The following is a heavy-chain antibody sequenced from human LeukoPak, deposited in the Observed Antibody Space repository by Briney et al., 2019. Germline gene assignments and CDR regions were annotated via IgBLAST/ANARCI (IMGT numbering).Heavy chain of an antibody. Sequence: SETLSLTCAVYGGSFSGYYWSWIRQPPGKGLEWIGEINHSGSTNYNPSLKSRVTISVDTSKNQFSLKLSSVTAADTAVYYCARGSLLWFGELLRGVFDYWGQGTLVTVSS. CDR2: INHSGST. J-gene: IGHJ4*02. D-gene: IGHD3-10*01. V-gene: IGHV4-34*01. CDR1: GGSFSGYY. CDR3: ARGSLLWFGELLRGVFDY.